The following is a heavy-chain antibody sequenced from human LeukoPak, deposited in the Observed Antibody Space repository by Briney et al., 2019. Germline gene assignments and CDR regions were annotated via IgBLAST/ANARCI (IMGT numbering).Heavy chain of an antibody. CDR3: ARDISSSSHWFDP. Sequence: ASVKVSCKASGYTFTGYYMHWVRQAPGQGLEWMGWINPNSGGTNYAQKFQGRVTMTRDTSINTAYMELSRLRSDDTAVYYCARDISSSSHWFDPWGQGTLVTVSS. CDR2: INPNSGGT. CDR1: GYTFTGYY. J-gene: IGHJ5*02. D-gene: IGHD6-6*01. V-gene: IGHV1-2*02.